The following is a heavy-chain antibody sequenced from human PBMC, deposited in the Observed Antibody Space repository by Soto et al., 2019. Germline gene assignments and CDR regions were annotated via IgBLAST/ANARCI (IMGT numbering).Heavy chain of an antibody. CDR2: IYPGDSDT. J-gene: IGHJ4*02. CDR1: GYNFTNYW. CDR3: ASLNPRRGNYYDSSGYNYYFDY. Sequence: GESLKISCKGSGYNFTNYWIGWVRQMPGKGLEWMGTIYPGDSDTRYSPPFQGQVTISADKSISTAYLQWSSLKASDTAMYYCASLNPRRGNYYDSSGYNYYFDYWGQGTLVTVSS. V-gene: IGHV5-51*01. D-gene: IGHD3-22*01.